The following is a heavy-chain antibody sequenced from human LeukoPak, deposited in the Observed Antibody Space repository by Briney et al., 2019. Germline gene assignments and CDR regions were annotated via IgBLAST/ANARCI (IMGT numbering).Heavy chain of an antibody. V-gene: IGHV1-46*01. CDR2: INPSGGST. D-gene: IGHD3-22*01. CDR1: GYTFTSYY. CDR3: ARAARYYDSSGYPGPSFDY. J-gene: IGHJ4*02. Sequence: GASVKVSCKASGYTFTSYYMHWVRQAPGQGLEWMGIINPSGGSTSYAQKFQGRVTMTRDMSTSTVYMELSSLRSEDTAVYYCARAARYYDSSGYPGPSFDYWGQGTLVTVSS.